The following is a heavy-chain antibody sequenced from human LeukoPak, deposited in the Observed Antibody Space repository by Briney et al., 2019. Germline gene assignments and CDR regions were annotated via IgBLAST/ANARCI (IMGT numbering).Heavy chain of an antibody. D-gene: IGHD6-13*01. J-gene: IGHJ4*02. CDR3: ARDRKSSSWYLPLDY. CDR2: ISYDGSNK. Sequence: GGSLRLSCAASGFTFSSYAMSWVRQAPGKGLEWVAVISYDGSNKYYADSVKGRFTISRDNSKNTLYLQMNSLRAEDTAVYYCARDRKSSSWYLPLDYWGQGTLVTVSS. V-gene: IGHV3-30-3*01. CDR1: GFTFSSYA.